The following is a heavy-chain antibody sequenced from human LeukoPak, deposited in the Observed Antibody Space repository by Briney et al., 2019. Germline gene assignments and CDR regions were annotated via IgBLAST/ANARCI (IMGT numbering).Heavy chain of an antibody. CDR2: IIPIFGTA. J-gene: IGHJ4*02. CDR1: GGTFSSYA. CDR3: ARSVTAAGSKSGLFDY. V-gene: IGHV1-69*05. D-gene: IGHD6-13*01. Sequence: SVKLSCKASGGTFSSYAISWVRQAPGQGLEWMGGIIPIFGTANYAQKFQGRVTITTDASTSTAYMELSSLRSEDTAVYYCARSVTAAGSKSGLFDYWGQGTLVTVSS.